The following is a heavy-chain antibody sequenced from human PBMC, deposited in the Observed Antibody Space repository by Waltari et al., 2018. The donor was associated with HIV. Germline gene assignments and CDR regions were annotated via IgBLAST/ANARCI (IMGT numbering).Heavy chain of an antibody. CDR1: GGSISPHY. CDR3: ARHTTGRGVDY. CDR2: IYYKGST. J-gene: IGHJ4*02. Sequence: QVQLQESGPGLVKPSETLSLTCTVSGGSISPHYWSWVRQPPGKGLEWLGYIYYKGSTNYSPSLGSRVTISVDTSNQVSLKLSSVTAADTAVYYCARHTTGRGVDYWGQGTLVTVSS. D-gene: IGHD1-1*01. V-gene: IGHV4-59*11.